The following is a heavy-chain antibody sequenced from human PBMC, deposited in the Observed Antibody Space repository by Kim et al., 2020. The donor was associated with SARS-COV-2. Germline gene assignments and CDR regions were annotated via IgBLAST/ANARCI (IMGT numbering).Heavy chain of an antibody. Sequence: GGSLRLSCAASAFTFSDSWMTWVRQTPGKGLEWVAAIKQDGSEKSYVGSVKGRFTISRDNAKNSLYLQMNSLRAEDTAVYYCTRISSGEADVYWGQGTLV. CDR3: TRISSGEADVY. CDR2: IKQDGSEK. V-gene: IGHV3-7*01. CDR1: AFTFSDSW. D-gene: IGHD5-12*01. J-gene: IGHJ4*02.